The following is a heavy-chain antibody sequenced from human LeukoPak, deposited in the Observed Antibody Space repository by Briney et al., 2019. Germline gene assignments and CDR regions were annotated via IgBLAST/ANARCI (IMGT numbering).Heavy chain of an antibody. CDR3: ASGPTLGYFDY. J-gene: IGHJ4*02. CDR1: GYSFTSFW. V-gene: IGHV5-51*01. CDR2: IYPGDSDT. Sequence: GESLKISCKGSGYSFTSFWIAWVRQMPGKGLEWMGSIYPGDSDTTYTPSFQGQATISADKSISTAYLQWSSLKASDTAMYYCASGPTLGYFDYWGQGTLVTVSS. D-gene: IGHD3-16*01.